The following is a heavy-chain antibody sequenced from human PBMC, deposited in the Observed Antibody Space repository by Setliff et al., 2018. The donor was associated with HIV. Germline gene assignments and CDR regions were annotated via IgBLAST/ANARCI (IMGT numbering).Heavy chain of an antibody. CDR3: ASYYRVSGWYQEASRFFDL. CDR2: FYTSGST. CDR1: GDSISPYY. Sequence: KPSETLSLTCTVSGDSISPYYWSWIRQPPGRGLEWLGYFYTSGSTNYNPSLKSRVTISIDTSKNQLSLKLRLVTAADTAVYYCASYYRVSGWYQEASRFFDLWGRGTLVTVSS. J-gene: IGHJ2*01. D-gene: IGHD6-19*01. V-gene: IGHV4-4*09.